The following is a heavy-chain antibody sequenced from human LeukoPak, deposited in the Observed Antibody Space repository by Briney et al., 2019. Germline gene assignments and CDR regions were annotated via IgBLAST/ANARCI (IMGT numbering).Heavy chain of an antibody. CDR1: GYTFTSYY. CDR3: ARAILYRGAFDI. V-gene: IGHV1-2*02. Sequence: ASVKVSCKASGYTFTSYYMHWVRQAPGQGLEWMGWINPNSGGTNYAQKFQGRVTMTRDTSISTAYMELSRLRSDDTAVYYCARAILYRGAFDIWGQGTMVTVSS. J-gene: IGHJ3*02. D-gene: IGHD2-8*01. CDR2: INPNSGGT.